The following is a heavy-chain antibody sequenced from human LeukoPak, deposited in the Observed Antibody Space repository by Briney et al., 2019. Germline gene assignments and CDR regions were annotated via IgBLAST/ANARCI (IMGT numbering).Heavy chain of an antibody. V-gene: IGHV7-4-1*02. CDR2: INTNTGNP. CDR3: ARDPRMITFGGVIAAVNTNWFDP. J-gene: IGHJ5*02. CDR1: GYTFTSYA. D-gene: IGHD3-16*02. Sequence: ASVKFSCKASGYTFTSYAMNWVRQAPGQGLEWMGWINTNTGNPTYAQGFTGRFVFSLDTSVSTAYLQISSLKAEDTAVYYCARDPRMITFGGVIAAVNTNWFDPWGQGTLVTVSS.